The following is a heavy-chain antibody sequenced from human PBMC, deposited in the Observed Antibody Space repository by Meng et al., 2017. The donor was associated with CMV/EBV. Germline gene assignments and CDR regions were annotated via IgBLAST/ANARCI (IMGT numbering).Heavy chain of an antibody. V-gene: IGHV1-46*01. CDR3: ARDKVVPAAIGYAFDI. D-gene: IGHD2-2*02. J-gene: IGHJ3*02. CDR2: INPSGGST. CDR1: GYPFTAYY. Sequence: ASVKVSCKASGYPFTAYYMHWVRQAPGQGLEWMGIINPSGGSTSYAQKFQGRVTMTRDTSTSTVYMELSSLRSEDTAVYYCARDKVVPAAIGYAFDIWGQGTMVTVSS.